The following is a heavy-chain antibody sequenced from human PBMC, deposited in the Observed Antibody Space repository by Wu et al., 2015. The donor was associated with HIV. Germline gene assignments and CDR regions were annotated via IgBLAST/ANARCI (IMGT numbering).Heavy chain of an antibody. V-gene: IGHV1-8*01. D-gene: IGHD6-13*01. CDR2: MNPKSGST. Sequence: QVQLVQSEAEVKKPGASVKVSCKSSGYTFISYNINWVRQAAGQGLEWMGWMNPKSGSTGYAQQFQGRITLTRDTTRSTAYMELTSLRSEDTAVYYCARGAENRWGPSSNWKVGWFDPVGPGNPWSPSP. CDR1: GYTFISYN. J-gene: IGHJ5*02. CDR3: ARGAENRWGPSSNWKVGWFDP.